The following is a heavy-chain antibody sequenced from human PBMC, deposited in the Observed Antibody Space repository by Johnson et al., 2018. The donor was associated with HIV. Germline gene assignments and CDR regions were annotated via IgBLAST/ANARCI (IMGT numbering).Heavy chain of an antibody. Sequence: VQLVESGGGVVRPGRSLRLSCAASGFTFRSYAMHWVRQATGKGLEWVSAIGTAGDTYYPGSVKGRFTISRENAKNSLYLQMNSLRAGDTAVYYCARSSWYGGAFDIWGQGTMVTVSS. CDR2: IGTAGDT. CDR1: GFTFRSYA. V-gene: IGHV3-13*01. D-gene: IGHD6-13*01. CDR3: ARSSWYGGAFDI. J-gene: IGHJ3*02.